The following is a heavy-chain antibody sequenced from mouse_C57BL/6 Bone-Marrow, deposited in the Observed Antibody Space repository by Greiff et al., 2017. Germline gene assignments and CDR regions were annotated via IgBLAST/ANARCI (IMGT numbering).Heavy chain of an antibody. CDR3: GYGDY. Sequence: LQQPGAELVRPGTSVKLSCKASGYTFTSYWMHWVKQRPGQGLEWIGVIDPSDSYTNYNQKFKGKATLTVDTSSSTAYMQLSSLTSEDSAVYYCGYGDYWGQGTSVTVSS. J-gene: IGHJ4*01. V-gene: IGHV1-59*01. D-gene: IGHD2-12*01. CDR2: IDPSDSYT. CDR1: GYTFTSYW.